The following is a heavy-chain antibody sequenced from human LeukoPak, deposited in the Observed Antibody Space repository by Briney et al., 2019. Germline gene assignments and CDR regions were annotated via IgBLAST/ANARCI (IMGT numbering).Heavy chain of an antibody. V-gene: IGHV3-23*01. CDR1: GFTFISYA. Sequence: GGSLRLSCAASGFTFISYAMSWVRQAPGKGLERVSAISGSGGSTYYADSVKGRFTISRDNSKNTLYLQMNSLRAEDTAVYYCAKGTTNYYDSSGYYSFDYWGQGTLVTVSS. CDR3: AKGTTNYYDSSGYYSFDY. CDR2: ISGSGGST. J-gene: IGHJ4*02. D-gene: IGHD3-22*01.